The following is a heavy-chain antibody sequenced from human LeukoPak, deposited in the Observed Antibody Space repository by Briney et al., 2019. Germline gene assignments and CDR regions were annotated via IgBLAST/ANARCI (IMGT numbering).Heavy chain of an antibody. V-gene: IGHV4-34*04. CDR1: GGSFSGYY. Sequence: PSETLSLTCAVYGGSFSGYYWTWIRQPPGKWLEWIGEINHSGSTYNSPSLKSRDTISVDTSKNQISLRVNSVTAADTGVYYCVRRPGISRYYSYYRDVWGKGTTVTVSS. CDR2: INHSGST. CDR3: VRRPGISRYYSYYRDV. J-gene: IGHJ6*03.